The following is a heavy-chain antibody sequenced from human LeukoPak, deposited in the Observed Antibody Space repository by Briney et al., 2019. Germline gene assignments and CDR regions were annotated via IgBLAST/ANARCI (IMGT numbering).Heavy chain of an antibody. CDR1: GFTFSTYA. CDR2: ISYDGSNK. J-gene: IGHJ4*02. CDR3: AKGYYFDILSGYSSLDS. V-gene: IGHV3-30*04. D-gene: IGHD3-9*01. Sequence: GRSLRLSCAASGFTFSTYAMHWVRQAPGKGLEWVAVISYDGSNKYYADSVKGRFTISRDNSKNTLYLQMNSLRAEDTAAYYCAKGYYFDILSGYSSLDSWGQGTLVTVSS.